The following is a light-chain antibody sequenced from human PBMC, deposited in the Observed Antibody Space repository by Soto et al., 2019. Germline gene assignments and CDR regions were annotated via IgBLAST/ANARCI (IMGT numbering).Light chain of an antibody. V-gene: IGKV3-20*01. J-gene: IGKJ5*01. CDR3: QQYGSSPRIT. CDR1: QSVSSTY. CDR2: GAS. Sequence: SPGTLSLSPGERATLSCRASQSVSSTYLAWYQQKPGQATSLLIYGASSRATGIPDRFRGSGSGTDFTLTISRLEPEDFAVYYCQQYGSSPRITFGQGTRLEIK.